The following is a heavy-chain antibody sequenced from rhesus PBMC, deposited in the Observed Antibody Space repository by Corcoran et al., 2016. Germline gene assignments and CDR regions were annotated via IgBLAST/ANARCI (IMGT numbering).Heavy chain of an antibody. Sequence: EVQLVESGGGLGQPGGSLRLSCAASGFTFSISGVPWVRQAPGKGLEWVAVISSDGSNKYFADSVKDRFTISRDNSNNIVYLQMNNLKLEDTAVYYCTRFDVWGPGVLVTVSS. V-gene: IGHV3-54*02. CDR3: TRFDV. CDR1: GFTFSISG. CDR2: ISSDGSNK. J-gene: IGHJ5-1*01.